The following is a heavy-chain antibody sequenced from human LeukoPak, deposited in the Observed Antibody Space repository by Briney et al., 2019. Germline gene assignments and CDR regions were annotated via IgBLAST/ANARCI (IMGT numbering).Heavy chain of an antibody. J-gene: IGHJ4*02. CDR3: VKDDHGDSPD. CDR2: IRSSGGTT. V-gene: IGHV3-64D*09. Sequence: GGSQTLSCSASGFTFSSYAMHWLRQAAGKGLEYVSGIRSSGGTTYYADSVKGRFTISRDNSKNTLYLQMSSLRLEDTAVYYCVKDDHGDSPDWGQGTLVTVSS. CDR1: GFTFSSYA. D-gene: IGHD4-17*01.